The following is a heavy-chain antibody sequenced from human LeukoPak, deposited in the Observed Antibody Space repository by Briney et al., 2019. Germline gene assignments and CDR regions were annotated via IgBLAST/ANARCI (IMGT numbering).Heavy chain of an antibody. V-gene: IGHV3-48*01. CDR1: GFSLSSYG. D-gene: IGHD3-16*01. Sequence: GGSLRLSCAASGFSLSSYGMNWVRQAPGKGLEWVSYISSGSHTIYYADSVKGRFTISRDNSKNTLYLQMNSLRAEDTAVYYCARDTSVRGGGFDYWGQGTLVTVSS. CDR3: ARDTSVRGGGFDY. J-gene: IGHJ4*02. CDR2: ISSGSHTI.